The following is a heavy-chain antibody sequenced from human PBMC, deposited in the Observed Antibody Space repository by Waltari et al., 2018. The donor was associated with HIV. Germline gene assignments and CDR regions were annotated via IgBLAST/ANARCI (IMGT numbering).Heavy chain of an antibody. V-gene: IGHV2-5*02. CDR1: GFSLSTSGVG. D-gene: IGHD4-17*01. Sequence: QITLKESGPTLVKPTQTLTLTCTFSGFSLSTSGVGVGWIRQPPGKALEWLALIYWDDDKRYSPSLKSRLTITKDTSKSQVVLTMTNMDPVDTGTYYCAHRPRDGDHCDYWGQGTLVTVSS. CDR3: AHRPRDGDHCDY. J-gene: IGHJ4*02. CDR2: IYWDDDK.